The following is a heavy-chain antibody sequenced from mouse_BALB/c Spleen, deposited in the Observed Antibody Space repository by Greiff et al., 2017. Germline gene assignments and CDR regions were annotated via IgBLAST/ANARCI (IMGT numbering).Heavy chain of an antibody. V-gene: IGHV3-6*02. D-gene: IGHD2-5*01. CDR2: ISYDGSN. Sequence: EVKLMESGPGLVKPSQSLSLTCSVTGYSITSGYYWNWIRQFPGNKLEWMGYISYDGSNNYNPSLKNRISITRDTSKNQFFLKLNSVTTEDTATYYCARSNPYAMDYWGQGTSVTVSS. CDR1: GYSITSGYY. CDR3: ARSNPYAMDY. J-gene: IGHJ4*01.